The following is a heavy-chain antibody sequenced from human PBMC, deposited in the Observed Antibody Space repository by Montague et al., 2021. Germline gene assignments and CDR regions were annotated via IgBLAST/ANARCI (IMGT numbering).Heavy chain of an antibody. CDR1: GGSISSSPFY. V-gene: IGHV4-39*01. CDR2: NYYRGNT. J-gene: IGHJ4*02. D-gene: IGHD3-10*01. Sequence: SESLSLTCTVPGGSISSSPFYWGWIRQSPGKGLEWIGSNYYRGNTYYNPSLKSRVSLSIDTSKSQFSLKMNSVTAADTAVYYCARAGPRTYGGDSLDYWGQGALVTVSS. CDR3: ARAGPRTYGGDSLDY.